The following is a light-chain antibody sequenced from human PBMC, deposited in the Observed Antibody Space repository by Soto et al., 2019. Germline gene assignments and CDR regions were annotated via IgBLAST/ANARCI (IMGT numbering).Light chain of an antibody. CDR3: QRSYGSTPWT. CDR1: QTISIF. J-gene: IGKJ1*01. CDR2: GAS. V-gene: IGKV1-39*01. Sequence: DIQMTQSPSSLSASVGDRVTITCRASQTISIFLNWYQQKPGKAPKLLIYGASTLQGGVPSRFSGSGSGTDFTLTISRLQPEDFATYYCQRSYGSTPWTFGQGTKV.